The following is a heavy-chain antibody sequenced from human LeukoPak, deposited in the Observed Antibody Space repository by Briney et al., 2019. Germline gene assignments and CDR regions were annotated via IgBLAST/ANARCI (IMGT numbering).Heavy chain of an antibody. V-gene: IGHV3-9*01. CDR1: GFTFDDYA. Sequence: GGSLRLSCAASGFTFDDYAMHWVRQAPGKGLEWVSGISWNSGSIGYVDSVRGRFTISRDNAKNSLYLQMNSLRTEDTAIYYCARGGVRRGYYDYWGQGTLVTVSS. CDR3: ARGGVRRGYYDY. CDR2: ISWNSGSI. J-gene: IGHJ4*02. D-gene: IGHD1-14*01.